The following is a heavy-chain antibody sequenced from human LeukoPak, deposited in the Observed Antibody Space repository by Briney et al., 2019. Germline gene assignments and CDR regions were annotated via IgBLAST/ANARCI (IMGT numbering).Heavy chain of an antibody. J-gene: IGHJ4*02. V-gene: IGHV3-48*03. Sequence: GGSLRLSCAASGFTFSSYEMNWVRQAPGKGLEWVSCISNIGTTLYYADSVKGRFTISRDNAKNSLYLQMSSLRAEDTAVYYCARASQRLFDSWGQGTLVTVSS. CDR2: ISNIGTTL. CDR3: ARASQRLFDS. CDR1: GFTFSSYE.